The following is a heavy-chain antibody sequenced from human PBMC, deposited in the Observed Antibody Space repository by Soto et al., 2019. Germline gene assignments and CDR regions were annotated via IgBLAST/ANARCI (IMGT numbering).Heavy chain of an antibody. D-gene: IGHD3-10*01. J-gene: IGHJ6*02. V-gene: IGHV1-58*01. CDR3: AADAGITMVRGVIRDYYYGMDV. CDR2: IVVGSGNT. Sequence: GASVKVSCKASGFTFTSSAVQWVRQARGQRLEWIGWIVVGSGNTNYAQKFQERVTITRDMSTSTAYMELSSLRSEDTAVYYCAADAGITMVRGVIRDYYYGMDVWGQGTTVTVSS. CDR1: GFTFTSSA.